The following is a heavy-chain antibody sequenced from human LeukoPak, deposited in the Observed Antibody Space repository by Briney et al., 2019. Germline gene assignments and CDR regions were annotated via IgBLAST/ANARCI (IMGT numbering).Heavy chain of an antibody. V-gene: IGHV3-30*02. J-gene: IGHJ4*02. CDR2: IRYDGSNK. D-gene: IGHD5-18*01. CDR3: AKDQVDTAMALPSV. Sequence: PGGSLRLSCAASGFTSSSYGMHWVRQAPGKGLEWVAFIRYDGSNKYYADSVKGRFTISRDNSKNTLYLQMNSLRAEDTAVYYCAKDQVDTAMALPSVWSQGTLVTVSS. CDR1: GFTSSSYG.